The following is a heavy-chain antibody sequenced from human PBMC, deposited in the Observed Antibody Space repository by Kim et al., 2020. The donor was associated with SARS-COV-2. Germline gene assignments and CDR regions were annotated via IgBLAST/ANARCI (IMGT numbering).Heavy chain of an antibody. J-gene: IGHJ4*02. V-gene: IGHV3-11*06. CDR3: ARDLPTMTYRREGIVDY. Sequence: VKGRFTISRDNAKNSLYLQMNSLRAEDTAVYYCARDLPTMTYRREGIVDYWGQGTLVTVSS. D-gene: IGHD3-22*01.